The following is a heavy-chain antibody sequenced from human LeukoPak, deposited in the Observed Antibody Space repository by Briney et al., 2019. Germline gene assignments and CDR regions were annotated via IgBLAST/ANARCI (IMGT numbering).Heavy chain of an antibody. Sequence: GGSLRLSCAASGFAFSSYAMSWVRQAPGKGLEWVSTISGSGGRTYFTDSVKGRFTISRDNSKNTLYLQMNSLGAEDTAVYYCAKHQQIYGDSLMDVWGQGTTVTVSS. D-gene: IGHD4-17*01. J-gene: IGHJ6*02. CDR1: GFAFSSYA. V-gene: IGHV3-23*01. CDR3: AKHQQIYGDSLMDV. CDR2: ISGSGGRT.